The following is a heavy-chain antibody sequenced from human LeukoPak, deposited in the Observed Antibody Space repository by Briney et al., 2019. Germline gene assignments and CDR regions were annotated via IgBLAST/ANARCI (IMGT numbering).Heavy chain of an antibody. CDR3: ARHVEYSSCWGRRGWDAFDI. CDR1: GGTISSYD. Sequence: SETLSLTCTVSGGTISSYDWSWIRQAPGKGLEWIGYIYYSGSTNYNPSLKSRFTISVDTSKNKFTLKLSSVTAADTAVYYCARHVEYSSCWGRRGWDAFDIWGQGTMVTVSS. D-gene: IGHD6-19*01. V-gene: IGHV4-59*08. J-gene: IGHJ3*02. CDR2: IYYSGST.